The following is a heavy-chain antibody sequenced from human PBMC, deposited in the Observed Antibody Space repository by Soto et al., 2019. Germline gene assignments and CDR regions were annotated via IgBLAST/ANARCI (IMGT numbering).Heavy chain of an antibody. Sequence: SETLSLTCAVYGGSFSGYYWSWIRQPPGKGLEWIGEINHSGSTNYNPSLKSRVTISVDTSKNQFSLKLSSVTAADTAVYYCARGRLDSLQFNYGMDVWGQGTTVTVSS. CDR1: GGSFSGYY. V-gene: IGHV4-34*01. CDR2: INHSGST. J-gene: IGHJ6*02. CDR3: ARGRLDSLQFNYGMDV. D-gene: IGHD4-4*01.